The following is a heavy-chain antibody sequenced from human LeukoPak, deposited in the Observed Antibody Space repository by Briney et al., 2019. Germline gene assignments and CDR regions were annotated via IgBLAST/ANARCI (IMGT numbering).Heavy chain of an antibody. V-gene: IGHV3-74*01. J-gene: IGHJ3*02. Sequence: GGSLRLSCAASGFTFGTYWMHWVRQAPGKGLLWVSFINNDGSTTSYADSVRGRFTISRDNAKNTLYLQMNSLRAEDTAVYYCANSISVAGTYAFNIWGQGTMVTVSS. CDR2: INNDGSTT. CDR3: ANSISVAGTYAFNI. CDR1: GFTFGTYW. D-gene: IGHD6-19*01.